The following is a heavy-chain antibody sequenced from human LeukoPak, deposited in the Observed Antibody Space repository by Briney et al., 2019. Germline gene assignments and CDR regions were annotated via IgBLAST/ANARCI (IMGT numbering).Heavy chain of an antibody. CDR2: IYYSGRV. CDR3: AKTRSGTYYGDSFDI. CDR1: GGSITRSDW. V-gene: IGHV4-28*05. D-gene: IGHD1-26*01. Sequence: SDTLSLTCAVSGGSITRSDWWAWIRQPPGKGLEWLGNIYYSGRVYHNPSLQTRVTMSVDSSKNQFSLRLGSVTAVDTAVYFCAKTRSGTYYGDSFDIWGQGILVTVSS. J-gene: IGHJ3*02.